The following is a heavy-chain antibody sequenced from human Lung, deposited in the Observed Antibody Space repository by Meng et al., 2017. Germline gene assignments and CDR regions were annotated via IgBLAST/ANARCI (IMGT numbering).Heavy chain of an antibody. J-gene: IGHJ2*01. CDR3: ARGQKGYFDL. CDR2: IYNSGST. V-gene: IGHV4-30-4*01. Sequence: QVQLKQSVPGLVKPSQTLSLTCTVSGGSNSSSNYYWSWIRQPPGKGLEWSWHIYNSGSTYYNPSLKSRITISVDTSKNQFSLKLSSVTAADTAVYYCARGQKGYFDLWGRGTLVTVSS. CDR1: GGSNSSSNYY.